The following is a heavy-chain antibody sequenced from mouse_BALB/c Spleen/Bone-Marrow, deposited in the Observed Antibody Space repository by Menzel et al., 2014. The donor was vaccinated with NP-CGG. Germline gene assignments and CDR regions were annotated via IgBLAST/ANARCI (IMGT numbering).Heavy chain of an antibody. D-gene: IGHD1-1*01. CDR1: YFTFTDYY. CDR2: IRNKANGYTT. J-gene: IGHJ2*01. CDR3: ARDTYGRDY. V-gene: IGHV7-3*02. Sequence: EVQVVESGGGLVQPGGSLRLSCATSYFTFTDYYMSWVRQPPGKALEWLGFIRNKANGYTTEYSASVKGRFTISRDNSQGILYLQMNTLRAEDSATYYCARDTYGRDYWGQGTTLTVSS.